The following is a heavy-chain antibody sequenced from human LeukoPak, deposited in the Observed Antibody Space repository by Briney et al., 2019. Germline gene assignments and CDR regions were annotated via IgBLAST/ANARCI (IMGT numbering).Heavy chain of an antibody. D-gene: IGHD2-21*02. CDR3: AKDYCGGDCYSGWYFDL. J-gene: IGHJ2*01. V-gene: IGHV3-9*01. CDR1: GFTFDDYA. Sequence: GGSLRLSWAASGFTFDDYAMHWVQQAPGKGLEWVSGISYNSDTIAYADSVKGRFTISRDNAKNSLYLQMNSLRAEDTALYYCAKDYCGGDCYSGWYFDLWGRDTLVTVSS. CDR2: ISYNSDTI.